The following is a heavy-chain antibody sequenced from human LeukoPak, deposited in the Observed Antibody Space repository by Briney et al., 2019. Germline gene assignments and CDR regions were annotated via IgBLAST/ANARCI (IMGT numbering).Heavy chain of an antibody. V-gene: IGHV4-34*01. CDR3: ARVYYYYYMDV. J-gene: IGHJ6*03. Sequence: SETLSLTCAVYGGSFSGYYWSWIRQPPGKGLEWIGEINHSGSTNYNPSLKSRVTISVDTSKNQFSLKLSSVTAADTAVYYCARVYYYYYMDVWGKGTTVTVSS. CDR2: INHSGST. CDR1: GGSFSGYY.